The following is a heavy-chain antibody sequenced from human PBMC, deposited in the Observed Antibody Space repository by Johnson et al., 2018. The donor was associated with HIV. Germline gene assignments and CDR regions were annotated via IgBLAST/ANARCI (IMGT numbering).Heavy chain of an antibody. CDR1: GFMFDDYA. CDR2: ISWNSGSL. D-gene: IGHD1-26*01. V-gene: IGHV3-9*01. J-gene: IGHJ3*01. CDR3: AKAVKWGVDAFDV. Sequence: EVQLVESGGGLVQPGGSLRLSCAASGFMFDDYAMHWVRQAPGKGLEWVSRISWNSGSLGYADSVKGRLSISRDNPNNSLYLQMNTLRVEDKALYYCAKAVKWGVDAFDVWGPGTMVTVSS.